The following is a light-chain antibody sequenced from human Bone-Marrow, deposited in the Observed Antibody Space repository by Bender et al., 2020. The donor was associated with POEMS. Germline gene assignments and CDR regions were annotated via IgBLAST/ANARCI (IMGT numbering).Light chain of an antibody. CDR3: TSYSSSSIAYV. V-gene: IGLV2-11*01. J-gene: IGLJ1*01. CDR1: SSDIGNYNY. Sequence: QSALTQPRSLSGSPGQSVTISCTGTSSDIGNYNYVSWYQQHPGKAPKLLIYDVNKRPSGVPDRFSGSKSGNTASLTISGLQAEDEADYYCTSYSSSSIAYVFGTGTKVTVL. CDR2: DVN.